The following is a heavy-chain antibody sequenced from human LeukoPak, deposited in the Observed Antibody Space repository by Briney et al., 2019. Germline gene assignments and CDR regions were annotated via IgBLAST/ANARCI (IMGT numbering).Heavy chain of an antibody. V-gene: IGHV4-59*01. CDR1: GGSISSYY. J-gene: IGHJ2*01. Sequence: PSETLSLTCTVSGGSISSYYWSWIRQPPGKGLEWIGYIYYSGSTNYNPSLKSRVTISVDTSKNQFSLKLSSVTAADTAVYYCARVNYYRSGYPLPYWYFDLWGRGTLVTLSS. CDR2: IYYSGST. CDR3: ARVNYYRSGYPLPYWYFDL. D-gene: IGHD3-22*01.